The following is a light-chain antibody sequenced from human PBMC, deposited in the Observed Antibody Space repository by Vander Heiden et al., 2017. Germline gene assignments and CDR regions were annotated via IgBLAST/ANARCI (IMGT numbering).Light chain of an antibody. CDR1: QSVSSSY. CDR2: GAS. J-gene: IGKJ4*01. Sequence: EIVLPQSPGTLSLSPGERATLPCRASQSVSSSYLAWYQQKPGQAPRLLIYGASSRATGIPDRFSGSGSGTDFTLTISRLEPEDFAVYYCQQYGSSPLTFTGGTKVEIK. CDR3: QQYGSSPLT. V-gene: IGKV3-20*01.